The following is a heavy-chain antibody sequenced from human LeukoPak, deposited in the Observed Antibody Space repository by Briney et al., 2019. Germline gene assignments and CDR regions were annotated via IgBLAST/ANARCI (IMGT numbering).Heavy chain of an antibody. CDR1: GFTFSSYV. CDR3: AKLVGATTY. J-gene: IGHJ4*02. V-gene: IGHV3-23*01. D-gene: IGHD1-26*01. CDR2: VSGTGDST. Sequence: GGSLRLSCAASGFTFSSYVISRVRQAPGKGLEWVSVVSGTGDSTYYADSVKGRFTISRDNSKNTLYLQMNSLRAEDTAVYYCAKLVGATTYWGQGTLVTVSS.